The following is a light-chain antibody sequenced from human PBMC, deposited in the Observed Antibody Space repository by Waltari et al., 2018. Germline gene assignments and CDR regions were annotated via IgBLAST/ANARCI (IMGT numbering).Light chain of an antibody. CDR2: GAS. CDR3: QQYGSSVLYT. V-gene: IGKV3-20*01. Sequence: VLTQSPGTLSLSQGERATLSCRASQSLTKRYFPWSQQNPGQAPRLLIYGASSRAAGIPDRFSGSGSGTDFTLTISRLEPEDFAVYYCQQYGSSVLYTFGQGTKLEIK. J-gene: IGKJ2*01. CDR1: QSLTKRY.